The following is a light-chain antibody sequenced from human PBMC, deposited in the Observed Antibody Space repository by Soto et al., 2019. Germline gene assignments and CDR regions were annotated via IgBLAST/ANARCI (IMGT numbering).Light chain of an antibody. CDR1: ESVSSSF. Sequence: EIVLTQSPGTLSLSPGGKATLSCRASESVSSSFLAWYQQKPGQAPRLLIYGASSRATGIPDRFAGSGSGTDFTLTINRLEPEDFAVYFCQQYGNSPLTFGGGTKVDIK. CDR3: QQYGNSPLT. CDR2: GAS. J-gene: IGKJ4*01. V-gene: IGKV3-20*01.